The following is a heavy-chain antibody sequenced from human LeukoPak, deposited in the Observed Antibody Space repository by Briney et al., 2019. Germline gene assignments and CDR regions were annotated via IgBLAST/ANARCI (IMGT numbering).Heavy chain of an antibody. CDR1: GFTFSSYA. CDR3: AKGSGRGYDSSGTKAWFDP. J-gene: IGHJ5*02. D-gene: IGHD3-22*01. CDR2: ISYDGSNK. Sequence: GGSLRLSCAASGFTFSSYAMHWVRQAPGKGLEWVAVISYDGSNKYYADSVKGRFTISRDNSKNTLYLQMNSLRAEDTAVYYCAKGSGRGYDSSGTKAWFDPWGQGTLVTVSS. V-gene: IGHV3-30-3*01.